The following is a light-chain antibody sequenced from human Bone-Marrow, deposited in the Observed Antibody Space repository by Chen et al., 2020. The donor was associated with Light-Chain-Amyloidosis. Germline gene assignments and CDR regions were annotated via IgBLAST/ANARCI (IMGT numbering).Light chain of an antibody. CDR3: RTWDRNTAI. Sequence: SYAVTQPPPLSVLLGQTARVPCSGEKLADKYTSWYQQKAGHSPVLVIYQDTGRPSGIPARFSGSSSGDTATLTIGGTQAIDEADYFGRTWDRNTAIFGGGTKLSVL. J-gene: IGLJ2*01. V-gene: IGLV3-1*01. CDR2: QDT. CDR1: KLADKY.